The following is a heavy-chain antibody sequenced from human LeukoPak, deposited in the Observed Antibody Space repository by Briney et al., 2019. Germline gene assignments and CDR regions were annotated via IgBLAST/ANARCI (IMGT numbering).Heavy chain of an antibody. V-gene: IGHV3-23*01. CDR1: GFTFSSYA. D-gene: IGHD3-10*01. CDR2: ISGSGGDA. Sequence: PGGSLRLSCAASGFTFSSYAMSWVRQAPGKGLEWVSVISGSGGDANYADSVKGRFTISRDKSKNTLYLQMNTLRAEDTAVYYCAKPREGSGSYYKSFFDSWGQGTLVTVSS. CDR3: AKPREGSGSYYKSFFDS. J-gene: IGHJ4*02.